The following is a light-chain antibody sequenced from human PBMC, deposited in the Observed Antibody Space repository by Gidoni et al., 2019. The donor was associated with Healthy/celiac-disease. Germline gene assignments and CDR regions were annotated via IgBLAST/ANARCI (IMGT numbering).Light chain of an antibody. CDR2: DAS. V-gene: IGKV3-11*01. Sequence: ELVLLQSPATLSLSPGERATLSCRASQSVSTYSAWYQQKPGQALRLLIYDASNRATGIPAGSSGSGSGIYFSRTVGSLESEDFAVYYRQQHSNWPLTLGGGSKVEFE. J-gene: IGKJ4*01. CDR1: QSVSTY. CDR3: QQHSNWPLT.